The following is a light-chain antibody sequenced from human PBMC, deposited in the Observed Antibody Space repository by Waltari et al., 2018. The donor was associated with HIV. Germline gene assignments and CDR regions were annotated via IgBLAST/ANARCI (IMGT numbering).Light chain of an antibody. J-gene: IGKJ3*01. CDR2: GTS. CDR3: QQYGSSFLT. Sequence: VLTQSPATLSLSPGERATLSCRASRSVDSNYLAWYQQRPGQTPRLLIDGTSNRATGIPDRFTGGGSGADFTLSISSLEPDDFAVYYCQQYGSSFLTFGPGTKVEI. CDR1: RSVDSNY. V-gene: IGKV3-20*01.